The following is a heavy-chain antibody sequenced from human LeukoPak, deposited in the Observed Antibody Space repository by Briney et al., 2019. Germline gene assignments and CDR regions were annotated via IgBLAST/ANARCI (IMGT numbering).Heavy chain of an antibody. Sequence: GGSLRLSCVASGFICGNYAMSWVRQAPGKGLEWVSAISGTGGRTDYADSVKGRFTISRDQSKKMVNLQMTSLRVEDTAVYFCAKDLALTTFISVAGPLSSWGQGTLVTVSS. D-gene: IGHD6-19*01. CDR3: AKDLALTTFISVAGPLSS. CDR1: GFICGNYA. J-gene: IGHJ5*02. CDR2: ISGTGGRT. V-gene: IGHV3-23*01.